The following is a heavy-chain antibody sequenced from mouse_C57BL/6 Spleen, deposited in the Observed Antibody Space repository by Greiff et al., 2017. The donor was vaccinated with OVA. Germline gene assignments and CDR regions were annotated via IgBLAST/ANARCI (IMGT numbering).Heavy chain of an antibody. Sequence: DVKLVESGPGMVKPSQSLSLTCTVTGYSITSGYDWHCIRHFPGNKLEWMGYISYSGSTNYNPSLKSRISITHDTSKNHFFLKLNSVTTEDTATYYCARGYEYESYFDYWGQGTTLTVSS. J-gene: IGHJ2*01. CDR2: ISYSGST. D-gene: IGHD2-4*01. CDR3: ARGYEYESYFDY. V-gene: IGHV3-1*01. CDR1: GYSITSGYD.